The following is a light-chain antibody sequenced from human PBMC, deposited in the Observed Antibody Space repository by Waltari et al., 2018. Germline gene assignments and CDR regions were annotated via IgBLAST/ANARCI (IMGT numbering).Light chain of an antibody. CDR2: GAS. CDR3: QQYGSSPLT. J-gene: IGKJ4*01. V-gene: IGKV3-20*01. Sequence: EIVLTQSPGTLSLSPGERATLSCRASQSVSNSYLAWYQQKPGQAPRLLIYGASSRATGIPDSFSGSGSGTDFTLTISRLEPEDFAVYYCQQYGSSPLTFGGGTKVEIK. CDR1: QSVSNSY.